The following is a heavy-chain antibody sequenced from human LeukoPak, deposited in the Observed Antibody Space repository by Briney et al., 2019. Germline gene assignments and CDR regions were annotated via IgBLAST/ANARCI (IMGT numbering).Heavy chain of an antibody. D-gene: IGHD1-26*01. V-gene: IGHV3-72*01. CDR2: IRKKANSYTT. CDR3: ARLVGANN. Sequence: GALRLSCAASGFTFSDHDMDWVRQAPGKGLEWVGRIRKKANSYTTEYAASVKGRFTISRDDSQNSLYLQMNSLTAEDTAVYYCARLVGANNWGQGTLVIVSS. J-gene: IGHJ4*02. CDR1: GFTFSDHD.